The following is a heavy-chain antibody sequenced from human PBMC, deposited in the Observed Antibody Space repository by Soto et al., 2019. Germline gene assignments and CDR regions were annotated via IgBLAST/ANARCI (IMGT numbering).Heavy chain of an antibody. CDR2: ISPHTGGT. CDR1: GYTFNRYY. Sequence: ASVKVSCKASGYTFNRYYMHWVRQAPGPGLEWMGWISPHTGGTTYAQKFQGRVTITADKSTSTSYMELSSLRSEDTAVYYCARDMTRTVVPYFDFWGQGTLVTVSS. D-gene: IGHD1-7*01. CDR3: ARDMTRTVVPYFDF. V-gene: IGHV1-2*02. J-gene: IGHJ4*02.